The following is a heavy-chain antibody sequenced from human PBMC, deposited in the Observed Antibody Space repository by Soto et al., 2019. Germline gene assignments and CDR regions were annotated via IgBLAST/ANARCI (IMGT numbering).Heavy chain of an antibody. V-gene: IGHV1-8*01. CDR2: MAPFSGNT. Sequence: ASVKVSCKASGYTFTSFDISWLRQATGQGLEWMGWMAPFSGNTGSAQKFQGRISLTRNTSINTAYMELTGLTSDDTAMYYCARGLCTGGTCYGLTFDLRGQGTVVTV. CDR3: ARGLCTGGTCYGLTFDL. D-gene: IGHD2-15*01. J-gene: IGHJ3*01. CDR1: GYTFTSFD.